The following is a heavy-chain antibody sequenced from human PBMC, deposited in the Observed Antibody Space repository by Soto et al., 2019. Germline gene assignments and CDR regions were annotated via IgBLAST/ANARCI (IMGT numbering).Heavy chain of an antibody. V-gene: IGHV4-4*02. CDR2: IYHSGST. J-gene: IGHJ6*02. Sequence: SETLSLTCAVSGGSISSSNWWSWVRQPPGKGLEWIGEIYHSGSTNYNPSLKSRVTISVDKSKNQFSLKLSSVTAADTAVYYCARDSVRGVILNYYYGMDVWGQGTTVTV. D-gene: IGHD3-10*01. CDR3: ARDSVRGVILNYYYGMDV. CDR1: GGSISSSNW.